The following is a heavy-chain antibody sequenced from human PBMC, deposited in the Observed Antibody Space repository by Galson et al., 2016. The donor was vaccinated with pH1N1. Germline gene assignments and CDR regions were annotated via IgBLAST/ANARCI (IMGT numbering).Heavy chain of an antibody. Sequence: SGAEVKQPGESLKISCKGSGHQFTSSWIGWVRQMPGKGLEWMGIIYLGGSLIRYRPSFQGQVTISADKSVNIVYLEWGSLKASDTAMYYCARQNDYGDYRGDAFDIWGQGTMVTVSS. CDR1: GHQFTSSW. CDR3: ARQNDYGDYRGDAFDI. V-gene: IGHV5-51*01. D-gene: IGHD4-17*01. J-gene: IGHJ3*02. CDR2: IYLGGSLI.